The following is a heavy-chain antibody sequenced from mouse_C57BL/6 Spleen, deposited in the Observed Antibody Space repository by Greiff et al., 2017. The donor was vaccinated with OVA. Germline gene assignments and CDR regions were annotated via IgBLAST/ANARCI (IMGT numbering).Heavy chain of an antibody. CDR2: IRNKADGSTT. CDR3: ARWEGAIDY. J-gene: IGHJ4*01. V-gene: IGHV7-3*01. CDR1: GFTFTHYY. Sequence: EVHLVASGGGLVQPGGSLSLSCAASGFTFTHYYMSWVRQPPGKALEWLGFIRNKADGSTTEYSASVKGLFTISRYNSPSILYLQVNALRAEDSATYYRARWEGAIDYWGQGTSVTVSS.